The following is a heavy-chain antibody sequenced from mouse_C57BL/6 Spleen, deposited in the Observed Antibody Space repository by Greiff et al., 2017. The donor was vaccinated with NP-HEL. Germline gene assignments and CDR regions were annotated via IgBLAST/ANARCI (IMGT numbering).Heavy chain of an antibody. J-gene: IGHJ2*01. V-gene: IGHV1-15*01. CDR3: TRDYHFDY. CDR2: IDPETGGT. D-gene: IGHD2-4*01. Sequence: LVESGAELVRPGASVTLSCKASGYTFTDYEMHWVKQTPVHGLEWIGAIDPETGGTAYNQKFKGKAILTADKSSSTAYMELRSLTSEDSAVYYCTRDYHFDYWGQGTTLTVSS. CDR1: GYTFTDYE.